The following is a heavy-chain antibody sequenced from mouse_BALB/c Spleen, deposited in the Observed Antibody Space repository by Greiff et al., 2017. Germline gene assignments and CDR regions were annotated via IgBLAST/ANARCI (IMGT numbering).Heavy chain of an antibody. CDR1: GFTFSSFG. Sequence: EVKLMESGGGLVQPGGSRKLSCAASGFTFSSFGMHWVRQAPEKGLEWVAYISSGSSTIYYADTVKGRFTISRDNPKNTLFLQMTSLRSEDTAMYYCARFSNWPYYFDYWGQGTTLTVSS. V-gene: IGHV5-17*02. CDR3: ARFSNWPYYFDY. J-gene: IGHJ2*01. CDR2: ISSGSSTI. D-gene: IGHD4-1*01.